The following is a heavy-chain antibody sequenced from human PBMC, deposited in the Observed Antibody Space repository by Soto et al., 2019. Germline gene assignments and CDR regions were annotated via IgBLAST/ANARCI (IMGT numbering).Heavy chain of an antibody. J-gene: IGHJ4*02. D-gene: IGHD3-3*01. V-gene: IGHV1-69*13. CDR2: IIPMFTTA. Sequence: SVKFSCKASGGTFNNYGINWVRQAPGQGLEWMGGIIPMFTTANYAQNFEDRVTITADELTSTAYMELRSLRSEDTAVYYCARRATNDFDFWSGYYDFDYWGQGTLVTVSS. CDR1: GGTFNNYG. CDR3: ARRATNDFDFWSGYYDFDY.